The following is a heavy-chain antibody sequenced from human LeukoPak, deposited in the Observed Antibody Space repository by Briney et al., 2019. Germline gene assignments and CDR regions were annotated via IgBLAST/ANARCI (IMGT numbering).Heavy chain of an antibody. CDR2: IYYSGST. J-gene: IGHJ6*02. V-gene: IGHV4-59*01. CDR1: GGSIGSYY. CDR3: ARDGGGSWDGMDV. D-gene: IGHD2-15*01. Sequence: SETLSLTCTVSGGSIGSYYWSWIRQPPGKGLEWIGYIYYSGSTNYNPSLKSRVTISVDTSKNQFSLKLSSVTAADTAVYYCARDGGGSWDGMDVWGQGTTVTVSS.